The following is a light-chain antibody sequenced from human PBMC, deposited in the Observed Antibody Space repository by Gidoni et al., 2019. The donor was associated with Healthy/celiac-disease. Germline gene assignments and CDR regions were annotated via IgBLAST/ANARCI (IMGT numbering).Light chain of an antibody. V-gene: IGKV1-9*01. CDR1: QGISSY. Sequence: IRLTQSPSFLSASVGDRVTIPCRASQGISSYLAWYQQKPGKAPKLLIYAASTLQSGVPSRFSGSGSGTEFTLTISSLQPEDFATYYCQQLNSYPLTFGPGTKVDIK. CDR2: AAS. J-gene: IGKJ3*01. CDR3: QQLNSYPLT.